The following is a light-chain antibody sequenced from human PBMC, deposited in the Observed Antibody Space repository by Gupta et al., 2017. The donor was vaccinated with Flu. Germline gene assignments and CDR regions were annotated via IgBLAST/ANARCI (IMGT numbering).Light chain of an antibody. V-gene: IGKV1-5*03. Sequence: SLSTRSAYVGDRVNITCRASQSIGSWLAWYQQKPGKAPKLLIKKSSRLESGVPSRFSGSGSGTEFTLTISSLQPDDSATYYCQQYHSYCTFGQGTKLEI. J-gene: IGKJ2*01. CDR2: KSS. CDR3: QQYHSYCT. CDR1: QSIGSW.